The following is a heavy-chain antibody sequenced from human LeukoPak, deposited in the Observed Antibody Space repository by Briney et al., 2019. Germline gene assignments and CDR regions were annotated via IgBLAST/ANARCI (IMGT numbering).Heavy chain of an antibody. CDR3: ARDHAGSGDYFDY. CDR1: GFTLSSYW. J-gene: IGHJ4*02. V-gene: IGHV3-74*01. Sequence: GGSLRLSCAGSGFTLSSYWMHWVRQGPGKGLVWVSRIYSEGSRTTYADSVKGRFTISRDNAKNSLYLQMNSLRAEDTAVYYCARDHAGSGDYFDYWGQGTLVTVSS. CDR2: IYSEGSRT. D-gene: IGHD3-10*01.